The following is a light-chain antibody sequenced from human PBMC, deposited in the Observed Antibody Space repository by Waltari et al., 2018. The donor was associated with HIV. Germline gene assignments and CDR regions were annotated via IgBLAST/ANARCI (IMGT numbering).Light chain of an antibody. CDR1: SSDVGGYNY. CDR2: EVS. Sequence: QSALTQPASVSGSPGQSLTISCTGTSSDVGGYNYVSRYQQHPGKAPKLMIYEVSNRPSGVSNRFSGSKSGNTASLTISGLQAEDEADYYCSSYTSSSTVVFGGGTKLTVL. J-gene: IGLJ2*01. V-gene: IGLV2-14*01. CDR3: SSYTSSSTVV.